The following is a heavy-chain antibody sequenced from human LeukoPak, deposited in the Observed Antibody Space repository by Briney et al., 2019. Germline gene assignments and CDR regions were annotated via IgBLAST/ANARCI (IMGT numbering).Heavy chain of an antibody. D-gene: IGHD6-13*01. V-gene: IGHV1-46*01. CDR1: AYTFTSNY. Sequence: GASVNLCCKASAYTFTSNYIHLMRQAPGQGHELMGIINPNGGSTNYAHKFHVRVTMTSSTSICTAYLELSRHRSDDTAAYYCYRAHGSSWYEGDYWGQGNLVTVSS. CDR3: YRAHGSSWYEGDY. J-gene: IGHJ4*02. CDR2: INPNGGST.